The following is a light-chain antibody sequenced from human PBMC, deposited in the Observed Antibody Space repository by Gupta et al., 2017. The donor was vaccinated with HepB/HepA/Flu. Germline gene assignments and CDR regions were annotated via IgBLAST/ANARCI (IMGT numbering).Light chain of an antibody. Sequence: VMKPSQATLSVSPGVRATLSCRASQSVRSNIAWYQQKPGQAPRLLIYDASTRATGIPARFSGSGSGTEFTLTISSLQSEDFAVYSCQQDNHWPNTFGKGTKVEIK. J-gene: IGKJ4*01. CDR1: QSVRSN. CDR2: DAS. CDR3: QQDNHWPNT. V-gene: IGKV3-15*01.